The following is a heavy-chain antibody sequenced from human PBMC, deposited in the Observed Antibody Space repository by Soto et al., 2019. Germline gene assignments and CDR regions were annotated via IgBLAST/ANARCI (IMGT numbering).Heavy chain of an antibody. Sequence: EVQVVESGGDLVEPGGSLRLSCVTSGFMFSSAWMSWVRQAPGKGLEWVARIKSTKDGGARDYAAPVNGRFSISGDDSKSTVYLQMNSIRVEDTALYYCVEGWNDFWGQGTLVTVSS. CDR2: IKSTKDGGAR. D-gene: IGHD1-1*01. J-gene: IGHJ4*02. V-gene: IGHV3-15*01. CDR1: GFMFSSAW. CDR3: VEGWNDF.